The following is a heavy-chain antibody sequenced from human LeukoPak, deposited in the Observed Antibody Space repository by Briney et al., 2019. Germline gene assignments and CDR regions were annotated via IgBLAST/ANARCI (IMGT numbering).Heavy chain of an antibody. Sequence: GGSLRLSCAVPGFGVSVHHMAWVRQAPGRGLEWVSVRQPGNVSYYADSVKGRFTTSTDNPKNILYLQIKDLRAEDTALYYCARERDYDTYFDYWGQGTLVIVSS. CDR1: GFGVSVHH. J-gene: IGHJ4*02. V-gene: IGHV3-53*01. D-gene: IGHD3-22*01. CDR2: RQPGNVS. CDR3: ARERDYDTYFDY.